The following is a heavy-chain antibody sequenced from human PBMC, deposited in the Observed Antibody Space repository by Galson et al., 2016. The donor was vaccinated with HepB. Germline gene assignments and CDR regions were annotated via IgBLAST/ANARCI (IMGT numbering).Heavy chain of an antibody. CDR1: GFSFTTYW. J-gene: IGHJ6*01. D-gene: IGHD2-15*01. CDR3: ARRAAAVDTRYGLDV. V-gene: IGHV5-51*01. CDR2: IQPGDSRT. Sequence: QSGAEVKKPGESLQISCQGSGFSFTTYWIAWVRQMPDKGLQWLGSIQPGDSRTQYSPSFQGQVTFSVDKSINTAYLHWSSLKASDTAMYYCARRAAAVDTRYGLDVWGQGTTVTVSS.